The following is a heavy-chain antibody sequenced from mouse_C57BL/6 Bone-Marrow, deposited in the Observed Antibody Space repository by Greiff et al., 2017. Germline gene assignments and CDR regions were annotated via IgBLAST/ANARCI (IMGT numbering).Heavy chain of an antibody. Sequence: EVQLQQSGPELVKPGASVKISCKASGYTFTDYYMNWVKQSHGKSLEWIGDINPNNGGTSYNQKIKCKATLTVDKSSSTSYMELRSLTSEDSAFYYCARGYYGSSYDWYFDVWGTGTTVTVSS. J-gene: IGHJ1*03. CDR2: INPNNGGT. D-gene: IGHD1-1*01. V-gene: IGHV1-26*01. CDR3: ARGYYGSSYDWYFDV. CDR1: GYTFTDYY.